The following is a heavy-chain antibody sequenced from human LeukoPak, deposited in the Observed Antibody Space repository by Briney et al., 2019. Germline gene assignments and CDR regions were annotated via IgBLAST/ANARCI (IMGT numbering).Heavy chain of an antibody. Sequence: GRSLRLSCATSGFTFDNYAMHWVRQAPGKGLEWVSGISRNSDNRAYADSVKGRFTISRDNAKNSLYLQMNSLRAEDTAVYYCARVHSSSWGYFDYWGQGTLVTVSS. CDR2: ISRNSDNR. V-gene: IGHV3-9*01. D-gene: IGHD6-13*01. CDR3: ARVHSSSWGYFDY. J-gene: IGHJ4*02. CDR1: GFTFDNYA.